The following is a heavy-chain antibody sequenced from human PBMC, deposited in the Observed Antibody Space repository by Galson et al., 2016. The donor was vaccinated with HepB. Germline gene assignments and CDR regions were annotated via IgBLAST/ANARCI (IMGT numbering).Heavy chain of an antibody. CDR2: ISFDGSKK. CDR1: GFTFNNFG. V-gene: IGHV3-30*18. CDR3: AKEWGRFFDYLPFDY. D-gene: IGHD3-9*01. J-gene: IGHJ4*02. Sequence: SLRLSCAASGFTFNNFGMHWVRQAPGKGLEWVALISFDGSKKYYADSVKGRFIISRDNSKRTLFLQMSSLRAEDTAVYYCAKEWGRFFDYLPFDYWGQGTLVAVSS.